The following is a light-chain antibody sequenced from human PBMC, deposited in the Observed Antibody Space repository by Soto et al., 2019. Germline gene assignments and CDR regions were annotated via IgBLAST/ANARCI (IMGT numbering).Light chain of an antibody. Sequence: EIVLTQSPGTLSVSPGERVTLSCRASQSVGNNLAWHQQKPGQAPRLLIYGASSRATGIPDRFSGSGSGTDFTLTISRLEPEDFAVYYCQQYGSSPPWTFGQGTKVDI. CDR1: QSVGNN. J-gene: IGKJ1*01. V-gene: IGKV3-20*01. CDR3: QQYGSSPPWT. CDR2: GAS.